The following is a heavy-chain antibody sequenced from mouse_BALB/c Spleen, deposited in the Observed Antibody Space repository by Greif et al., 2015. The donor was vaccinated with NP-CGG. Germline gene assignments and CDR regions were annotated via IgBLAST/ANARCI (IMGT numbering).Heavy chain of an antibody. V-gene: IGHV1-84*02. Sequence: QVQLQQSGPELVKSGASVKISCKASGYTFTDYYINWVNQKPGQGLEWIGWIYPGSGNTKYNEKFKGKATLTVDTSSSTAYMQFSSLTSEDTAVYFCARRTGTEAMDYWGQGTSVTVSS. CDR1: GYTFTDYY. J-gene: IGHJ4*01. CDR3: ARRTGTEAMDY. CDR2: IYPGSGNT. D-gene: IGHD4-1*01.